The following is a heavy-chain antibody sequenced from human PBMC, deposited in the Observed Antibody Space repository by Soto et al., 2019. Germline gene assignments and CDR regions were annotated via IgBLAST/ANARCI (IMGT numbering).Heavy chain of an antibody. CDR1: GGTFSSYP. D-gene: IGHD1-1*01. V-gene: IGHV1-69*13. J-gene: IGHJ4*02. CDR3: ARPRTTGTTKGYDY. Sequence: GASVKVSCKASGGTFSSYPISWVRQAPGQGLEWMGVIIPIFGSVNSAQKFQGRVTITADESTSTAYMELSSLRSEDTAVYYCARPRTTGTTKGYDYWGQGTLVTVSS. CDR2: IIPIFGSV.